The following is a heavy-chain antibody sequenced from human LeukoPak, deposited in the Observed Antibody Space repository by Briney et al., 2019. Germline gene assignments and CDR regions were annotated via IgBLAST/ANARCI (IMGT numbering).Heavy chain of an antibody. J-gene: IGHJ4*02. CDR1: GFTFSDYY. D-gene: IGHD6-13*01. V-gene: IGHV3-11*03. CDR3: ARRSWYGLYFDY. CDR2: ITSSSYP. Sequence: PGGSLRLSCAASGFTFSDYYMSWIRQAPGKGLEWVSYITSSSYPNYADSVKGRFTISRDNAKKSLYLQMNSLRAEDTAVYYCARRSWYGLYFDYWGQGTLVTVSS.